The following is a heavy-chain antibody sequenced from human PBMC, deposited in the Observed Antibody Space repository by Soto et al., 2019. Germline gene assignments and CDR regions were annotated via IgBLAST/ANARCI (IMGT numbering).Heavy chain of an antibody. CDR3: AKDATRTNGWYHFDY. D-gene: IGHD6-19*01. V-gene: IGHV3-23*01. Sequence: GGSLRLSCTTSGFSFASFALTWVRQAPGQGLEWVATIVGSDAKTHYADSVKGRFSISRDTSRNTVYLQMNNLRAEDTAVYYCAKDATRTNGWYHFDYWGQGALVTVSS. J-gene: IGHJ4*02. CDR2: IVGSDAKT. CDR1: GFSFASFA.